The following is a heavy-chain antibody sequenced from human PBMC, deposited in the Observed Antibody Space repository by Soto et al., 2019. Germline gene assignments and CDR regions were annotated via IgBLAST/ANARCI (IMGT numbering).Heavy chain of an antibody. CDR3: ARDFWSGHYAFDI. V-gene: IGHV1-46*01. CDR1: GYTFTSYY. J-gene: IGHJ3*02. Sequence: QVQLVQSGAEVKKPGASVKVSCKASGYTFTSYYMHWVRQAPGQGLEWMGIINPSGGSTSYAQKFQGRVTMTRDTSKSTVYMELSSLRSEDTAVYYCARDFWSGHYAFDIWGQGTMVTVSS. D-gene: IGHD3-3*01. CDR2: INPSGGST.